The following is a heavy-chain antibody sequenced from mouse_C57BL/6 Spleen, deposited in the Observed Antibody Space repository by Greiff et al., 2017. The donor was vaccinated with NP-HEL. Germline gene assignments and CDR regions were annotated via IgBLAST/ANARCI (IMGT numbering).Heavy chain of an antibody. D-gene: IGHD1-1*01. J-gene: IGHJ4*01. V-gene: IGHV5-4*01. CDR1: GFTFSSYA. CDR2: ISDGGSYT. CDR3: ARDRDYYGSDAMDY. Sequence: EVKVVESGGGLVKPGGSLKLSCAASGFTFSSYAMSWVRQTPEKRLEWVATISDGGSYTYYPDNVKGRFTISRDNAKNNLYLQMSHLKSEDTAMYYCARDRDYYGSDAMDYWGQGTSVTVSS.